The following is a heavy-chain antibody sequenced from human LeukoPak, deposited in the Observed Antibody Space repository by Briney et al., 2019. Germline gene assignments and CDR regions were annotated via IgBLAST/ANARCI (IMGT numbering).Heavy chain of an antibody. Sequence: SETLSLTCTVYGGSFSSYYWSWIRQPPGQGLEWIGYIYYSGSTNYNPSLKSRVTISVDTSKNQFSLKLSSVTAADTAVYYCARGVMTGYSSSWHFDYWGQGTLVTVSS. V-gene: IGHV4-59*01. J-gene: IGHJ4*02. CDR1: GGSFSSYY. CDR3: ARGVMTGYSSSWHFDY. CDR2: IYYSGST. D-gene: IGHD6-13*01.